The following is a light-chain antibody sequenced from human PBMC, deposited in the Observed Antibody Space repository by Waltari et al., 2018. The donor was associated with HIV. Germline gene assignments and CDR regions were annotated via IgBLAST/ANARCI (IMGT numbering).Light chain of an antibody. V-gene: IGLV2-11*01. J-gene: IGLJ2*01. CDR1: NSDVGSYGY. CDR3: CSYGGSWSFV. CDR2: DVN. Sequence: HSALTQPRSVSGSPGQSVTISCAGSNSDVGSYGYVSWYHQKPGEAPQLLIYDVNKPPSGVPPRFSGAKSGDTASLTISGLQAEDEGDLYCCSYGGSWSFVFGGGTRVTVL.